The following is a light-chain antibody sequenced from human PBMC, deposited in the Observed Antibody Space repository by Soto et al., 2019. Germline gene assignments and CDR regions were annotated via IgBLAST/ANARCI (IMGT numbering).Light chain of an antibody. V-gene: IGKV3-20*01. J-gene: IGKJ1*01. Sequence: ESVLTQSPGTLSLSPVERPTLXCRASQSISRYLAWYQQKPGQGPRLLIYGASSRATGTPDRFSGSGSGTDFTLTINRLEPEDFAVYYCQQYGSSPPTFGQGTKVDI. CDR3: QQYGSSPPT. CDR2: GAS. CDR1: QSISRY.